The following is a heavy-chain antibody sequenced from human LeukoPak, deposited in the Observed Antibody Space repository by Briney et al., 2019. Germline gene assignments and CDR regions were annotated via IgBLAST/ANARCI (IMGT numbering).Heavy chain of an antibody. D-gene: IGHD3-10*01. J-gene: IGHJ6*03. CDR3: ARIASYGSGYYYFYYMDV. CDR2: ISSGGSTI. Sequence: PGGSLRLSCAASGFSFSEFYINWIRQAPGKGLEWVSYISSGGSTIQYADSVKGRFTISRDNTQSSLYLQMNSLRAEDTAVYYCARIASYGSGYYYFYYMDVWGKGTTVTVSS. V-gene: IGHV3-11*04. CDR1: GFSFSEFY.